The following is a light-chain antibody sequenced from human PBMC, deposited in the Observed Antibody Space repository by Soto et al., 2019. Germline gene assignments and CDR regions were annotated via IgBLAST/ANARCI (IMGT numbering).Light chain of an antibody. J-gene: IGKJ4*01. V-gene: IGKV3-11*01. Sequence: EIVLTQSPATLSLSPGERATLSCRASQSVSSYLAWYQQKPGQAPRLLIYDASNRATGIPARFSGSGSGTDFTLTSSSLEPEDFAGYYCQQRSNWPPLTCGGGTKVEIK. CDR3: QQRSNWPPLT. CDR2: DAS. CDR1: QSVSSY.